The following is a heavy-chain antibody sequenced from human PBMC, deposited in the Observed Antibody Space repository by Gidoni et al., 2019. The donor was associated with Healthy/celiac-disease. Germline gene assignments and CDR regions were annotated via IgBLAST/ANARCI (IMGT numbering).Heavy chain of an antibody. CDR2: IWYDGSNK. J-gene: IGHJ4*02. D-gene: IGHD3-9*01. CDR1: GFTFSRYG. V-gene: IGHV3-33*01. Sequence: QVQLVESGGGVVQPGRSLRLSCAASGFTFSRYGMHVVRQAPRKGLEWVAVIWYDGSNKYYTDSVKGRFTISRDNSKNTLYLQMNSLRAEDTAVYYCASEPNYDILTGYYNDYWGQGTLVTVSS. CDR3: ASEPNYDILTGYYNDY.